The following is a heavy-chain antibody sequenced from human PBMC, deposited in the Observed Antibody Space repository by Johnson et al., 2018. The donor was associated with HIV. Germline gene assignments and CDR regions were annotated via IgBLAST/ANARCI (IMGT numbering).Heavy chain of an antibody. Sequence: MQLVESGGGLVQPGGSLRLSCAASGFTVRSSYMSWVRQAPGKGLEHVSVIYSGGSTYYADSVKGRFTISRDNSKNTLYLQMNSLRAEDTAVYYCASVPMIVVLDGAFDIWGQGTMVTVSS. CDR3: ASVPMIVVLDGAFDI. D-gene: IGHD3-22*01. V-gene: IGHV3-66*01. CDR1: GFTVRSSY. J-gene: IGHJ3*02. CDR2: IYSGGST.